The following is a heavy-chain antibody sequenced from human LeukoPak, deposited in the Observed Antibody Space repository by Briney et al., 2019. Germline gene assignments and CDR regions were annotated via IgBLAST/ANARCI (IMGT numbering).Heavy chain of an antibody. Sequence: PGGSLRLSCAASGFTFSSYWMSWARQAPGKGLEWVANIKQDGSEKYYVDSVKGRFTISRDNAKNSLYLQMSSLRAEDTAVYYCARDTYDSSGYYAHLDYWGQGTLVTVSS. CDR3: ARDTYDSSGYYAHLDY. CDR1: GFTFSSYW. CDR2: IKQDGSEK. J-gene: IGHJ4*02. D-gene: IGHD3-22*01. V-gene: IGHV3-7*01.